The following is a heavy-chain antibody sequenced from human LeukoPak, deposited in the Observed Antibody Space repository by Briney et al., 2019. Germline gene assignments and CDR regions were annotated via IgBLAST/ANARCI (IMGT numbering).Heavy chain of an antibody. J-gene: IGHJ4*02. D-gene: IGHD3-10*01. V-gene: IGHV3-23*01. Sequence: GGSLRLSCAASGFTFSDYYMSWIRQAPGKGLEWVSAISGSGGSTYYADSVKGRFTISRDNSKNTLYLQMNSLRAEDTAVYYCAKGSFGITMVRGVTFDYWGQGTLVTVPS. CDR2: ISGSGGST. CDR3: AKGSFGITMVRGVTFDY. CDR1: GFTFSDYY.